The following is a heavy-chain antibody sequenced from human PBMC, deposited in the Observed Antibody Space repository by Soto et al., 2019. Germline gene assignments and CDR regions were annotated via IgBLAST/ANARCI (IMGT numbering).Heavy chain of an antibody. CDR2: VYYRGST. D-gene: IGHD5-12*01. CDR1: GGSISDYY. Sequence: SETLSLTCTVSGGSISDYYWSWIRQPPGKGLEWIGYVYYRGSTNYNPSLKSRVSISVDTSKNQVSLKLTSVTAADTAVYYCARDGWNIVATFALDIWGQGTVVTVSS. J-gene: IGHJ3*02. V-gene: IGHV4-59*01. CDR3: ARDGWNIVATFALDI.